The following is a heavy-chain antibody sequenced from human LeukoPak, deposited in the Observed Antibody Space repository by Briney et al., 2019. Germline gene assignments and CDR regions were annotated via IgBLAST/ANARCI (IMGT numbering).Heavy chain of an antibody. Sequence: ASVKVSCKASGYTFTSYYMHWVRQAPGQGLEWMGIINPSGGSTSYAQKFQGRVTMTRDTSTSTVYMELSSLRSEDTAVYYCVTSNNHIAAPDYWGQGTLVTVSS. CDR2: INPSGGST. CDR3: VTSNNHIAAPDY. V-gene: IGHV1-46*01. CDR1: GYTFTSYY. J-gene: IGHJ4*02. D-gene: IGHD6-25*01.